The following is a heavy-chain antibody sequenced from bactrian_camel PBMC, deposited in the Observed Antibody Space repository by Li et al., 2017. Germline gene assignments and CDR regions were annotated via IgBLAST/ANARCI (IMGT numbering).Heavy chain of an antibody. CDR2: IYTGGGST. J-gene: IGHJ6*01. Sequence: DVQLVESGGGSVQTGGSLRLSCPSSGFRSRKYCMGWFRQAPGKQREPVTIIYTGGGSTSYADSVKGRFTISRDNAKNTLDLQMNSLKPEDTAMYYCAADRFGCSWSDFPTKGDFGYWGQGTQVTVS. D-gene: IGHD6*01. CDR3: AADRFGCSWSDFPTKGDFGY. V-gene: IGHV3S42*01. CDR1: GFRSRKYC.